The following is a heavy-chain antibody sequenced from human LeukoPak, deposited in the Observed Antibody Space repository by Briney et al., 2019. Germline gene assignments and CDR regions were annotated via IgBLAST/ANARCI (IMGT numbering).Heavy chain of an antibody. CDR3: VRSLDY. Sequence: GGSLRLSCAASGFPFSTYAMNWVRQARGKGLEWVSVITGSCGFTQYADAVKGRFTISRDNSKHTVYLQMNRLRVAAPALSSCVRSLDYWGQGTLVTVSS. CDR1: GFPFSTYA. V-gene: IGHV3-23*01. J-gene: IGHJ4*02. CDR2: ITGSCGFT.